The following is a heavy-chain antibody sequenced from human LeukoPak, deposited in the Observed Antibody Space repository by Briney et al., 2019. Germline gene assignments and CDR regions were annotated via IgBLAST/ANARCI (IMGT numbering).Heavy chain of an antibody. CDR1: GFTFGDYA. CDR2: ISYDGSNK. D-gene: IGHD3-3*01. J-gene: IGHJ3*02. V-gene: IGHV3-30-3*01. CDR3: ARGTTIFGVVIIEDAFDI. Sequence: GGSLRLSCTASGFTFGDYAMHWVRQAPGKGLEWVAVISYDGSNKYYADSVKGRFTISRDNSKNTLYLQMNSLRAEDTAVYYCARGTTIFGVVIIEDAFDIWGQGTMVTVSS.